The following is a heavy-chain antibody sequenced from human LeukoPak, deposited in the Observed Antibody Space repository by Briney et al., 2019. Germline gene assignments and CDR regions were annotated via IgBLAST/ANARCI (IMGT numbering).Heavy chain of an antibody. D-gene: IGHD3-9*01. Sequence: ASVKVSCKASGYTFTGYYMHWVRQAPGQGLEWMGWINPYSGGTIYAQKFQGRVTMTRDTSISTAYMELSRLRSDDTAVYYCARVENILTGYYADWGQGSLVTVSS. CDR3: ARVENILTGYYAD. J-gene: IGHJ4*02. CDR2: INPYSGGT. CDR1: GYTFTGYY. V-gene: IGHV1-2*02.